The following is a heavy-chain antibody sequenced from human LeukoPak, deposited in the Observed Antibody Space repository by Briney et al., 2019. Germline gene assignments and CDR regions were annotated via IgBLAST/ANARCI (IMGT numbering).Heavy chain of an antibody. J-gene: IGHJ4*02. CDR3: ARSDYYDSSTDIDY. CDR1: GGTFSSYA. CDR2: ISAYNGNT. Sequence: ASVKVSCKASGGTFSSYAISWVRQAPGQGLEWMGWISAYNGNTNYAQKLQGRVTMTTDTSTSTAYMELRSLRSDDTAVYYCARSDYYDSSTDIDYWGQGTLVTVSS. D-gene: IGHD3-22*01. V-gene: IGHV1-18*01.